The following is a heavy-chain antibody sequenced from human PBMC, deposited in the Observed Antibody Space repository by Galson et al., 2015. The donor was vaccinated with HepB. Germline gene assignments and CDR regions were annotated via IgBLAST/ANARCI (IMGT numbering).Heavy chain of an antibody. V-gene: IGHV4-61*02. D-gene: IGHD2-2*01. J-gene: IGHJ4*02. CDR2: IYTSGST. CDR3: ARDGAMASYYFDY. CDR1: GGSISSGSYY. Sequence: TLSLTCPVSGGSISSGSYYWSWIRQPAGKGLEWIGRIYTSGSTNYNPSLKSRVTMSVDTSKNQFSLKLSSVTAADTAVYYCARDGAMASYYFDYWGQGTLVTVSS.